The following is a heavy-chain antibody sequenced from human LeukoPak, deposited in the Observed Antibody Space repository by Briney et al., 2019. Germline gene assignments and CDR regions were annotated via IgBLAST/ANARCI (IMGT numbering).Heavy chain of an antibody. J-gene: IGHJ4*02. Sequence: QPGGSLRLSCAASGFTFSSYWMSWVRQAPGKGLEWVANIKQDGSEKYYVDSVKGRFTISRDNAKNSLYLQMNSLRAEDTAVYYCARDQRYCSSSSCPWEPSDYWGQGTLVTVSS. D-gene: IGHD2-2*01. CDR2: IKQDGSEK. CDR1: GFTFSSYW. V-gene: IGHV3-7*05. CDR3: ARDQRYCSSSSCPWEPSDY.